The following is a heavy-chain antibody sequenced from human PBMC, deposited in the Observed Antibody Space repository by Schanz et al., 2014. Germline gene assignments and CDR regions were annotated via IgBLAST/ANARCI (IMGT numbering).Heavy chain of an antibody. V-gene: IGHV3-7*01. J-gene: IGHJ4*02. D-gene: IGHD2-2*01. CDR1: TFTFSSDW. Sequence: EVQLAESGGGLVQPGGSLRLSCAASTFTFSSDWMSWVRQAPGKGLEWVANIKRDGSEKNYLDSVKGRFTISRDNAKNSLFLQMNSLRPGDTAVYYCARESSNDIVLVPGAVFDHWGQGILVTVSS. CDR3: ARESSNDIVLVPGAVFDH. CDR2: IKRDGSEK.